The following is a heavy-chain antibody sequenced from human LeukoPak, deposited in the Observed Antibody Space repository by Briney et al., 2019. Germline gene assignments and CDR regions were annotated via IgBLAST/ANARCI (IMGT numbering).Heavy chain of an antibody. CDR3: VKTQTHFGDCRRDY. CDR2: ISGSGGST. Sequence: GGSLRLSCAASGFTFSSYGMSWVRQAPGKGLEWVSGISGSGGSTYYADSVKGRFTVSRDNSKNTVSLKMNSLRAEDTAVYYCVKTQTHFGDCRRDYWGQGSLVTVSS. V-gene: IGHV3-23*01. CDR1: GFTFSSYG. D-gene: IGHD4-17*01. J-gene: IGHJ4*02.